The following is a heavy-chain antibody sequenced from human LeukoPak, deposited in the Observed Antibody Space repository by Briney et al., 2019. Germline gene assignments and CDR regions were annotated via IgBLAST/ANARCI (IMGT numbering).Heavy chain of an antibody. V-gene: IGHV3-23*01. CDR1: GFTFSSYA. CDR3: AKLNSGSYHYTNFDY. D-gene: IGHD1-26*01. CDR2: ISGSGGSA. Sequence: GGSLRLSCAASGFTFSSYAMSWVRQAPGKGLEWVSAISGSGGSADSADSVKGRFTISRDNSKNTLYLQMNSLRAEDTAVYYCAKLNSGSYHYTNFDYWGQGTLVTVSS. J-gene: IGHJ4*02.